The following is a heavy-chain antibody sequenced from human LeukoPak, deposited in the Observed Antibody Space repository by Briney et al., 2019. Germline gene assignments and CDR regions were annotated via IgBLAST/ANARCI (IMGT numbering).Heavy chain of an antibody. Sequence: PSETLSLTCTVSGGSISSGDYYWSWIRQPPGKGLEWIGYIYYSGSTNYNPSLKSRVTISLDTSKNQFSLKLSSVTSADTAVYHCARDLGGSNSDWGQGTLVTVSS. J-gene: IGHJ4*02. CDR1: GGSISSGDYY. V-gene: IGHV4-61*08. CDR3: ARDLGGSNSD. CDR2: IYYSGST. D-gene: IGHD2-15*01.